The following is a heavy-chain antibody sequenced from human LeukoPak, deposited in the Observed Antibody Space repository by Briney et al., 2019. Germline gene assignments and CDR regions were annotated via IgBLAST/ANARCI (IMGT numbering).Heavy chain of an antibody. CDR2: IKQDGSEK. V-gene: IGHV3-7*01. CDR1: GFTFSSYW. CDR3: ARNTSVYAAGWFDP. J-gene: IGHJ5*02. D-gene: IGHD5/OR15-5a*01. Sequence: GGSLRLSCAASGFTFSSYWMTWVRQAPGKGREWLANIKQDGSEKYYVDSVKGRFTISRDNAKNSLYLQMNSLRAEDTAMYYCARNTSVYAAGWFDPWGQGTLVTVSS.